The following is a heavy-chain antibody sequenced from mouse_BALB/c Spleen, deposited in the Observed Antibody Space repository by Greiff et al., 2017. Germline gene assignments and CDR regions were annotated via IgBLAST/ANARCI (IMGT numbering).Heavy chain of an antibody. D-gene: IGHD2-3*01. Sequence: EVKLMESGPGLVKPSQSLSLTCTVTGYSITSDYAWNWIRQFPGNKLEWMGYISYSGSTSYNPSLKSRISITRDTSKNQFFLQLNSVTTEDTATYNCASRIYDGYYYAMDYWGQGTSVTVSS. CDR1: GYSITSDYA. V-gene: IGHV3-2*02. CDR2: ISYSGST. J-gene: IGHJ4*01. CDR3: ASRIYDGYYYAMDY.